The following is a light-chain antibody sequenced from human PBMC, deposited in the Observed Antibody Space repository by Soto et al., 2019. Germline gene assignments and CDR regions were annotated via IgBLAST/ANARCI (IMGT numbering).Light chain of an antibody. Sequence: EIVLTQSPATLSLSPGERATLSCRASQSISSYLGWYQQKPGQAPRLLIYDASNRAAGIPARFSGSGSGADFTLTIRSLEPEDFAVYYCQQRSKWTLTFGGGTKVEIK. CDR3: QQRSKWTLT. CDR2: DAS. CDR1: QSISSY. J-gene: IGKJ4*01. V-gene: IGKV3-11*01.